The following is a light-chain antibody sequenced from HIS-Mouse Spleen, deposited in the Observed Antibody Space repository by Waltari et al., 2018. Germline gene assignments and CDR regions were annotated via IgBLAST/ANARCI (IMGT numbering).Light chain of an antibody. V-gene: IGLV3-25*03. CDR3: QSADSSGTYVV. J-gene: IGLJ2*01. Sequence: SYELTQPPSVSVSPGQTARITCSGDALPKQYAYWYQQKPGQAPVRVIYKDSERPSGIPGGFSGSSSGTTVTLTISGVQAEDEADYYCQSADSSGTYVVFGGGTKLTVL. CDR2: KDS. CDR1: ALPKQY.